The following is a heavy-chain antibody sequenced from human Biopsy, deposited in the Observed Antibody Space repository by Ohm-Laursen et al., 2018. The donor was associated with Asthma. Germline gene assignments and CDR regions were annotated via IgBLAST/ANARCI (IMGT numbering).Heavy chain of an antibody. J-gene: IGHJ6*02. CDR3: ARGYSGSDRIVYYYSGLEV. V-gene: IGHV1-69*13. D-gene: IGHD5-12*01. Sequence: GASVKVSCKASGDSFSNYAISCVRQAPGQGLEWLGGLIPVLGTPDHAQMFEGRVTITADESTSTAYMELSSLSSEDTAVYYCARGYSGSDRIVYYYSGLEVWGQGTTVTVSS. CDR2: LIPVLGTP. CDR1: GDSFSNYA.